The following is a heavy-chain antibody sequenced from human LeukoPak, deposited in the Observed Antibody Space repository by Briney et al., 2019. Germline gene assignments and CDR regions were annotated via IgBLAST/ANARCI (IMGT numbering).Heavy chain of an antibody. D-gene: IGHD6-19*01. J-gene: IGHJ4*02. CDR2: ISNNGGST. CDR3: VKSYSTGWYYDY. Sequence: GESLRLSCSASGFTFKNYDMHWVRVAPGKGLEYVSAISNNGGSTNYADTVNGRLTISRDNSKNTLYLQMSSLRAEDTAVYYCVKSYSTGWYYDYWGQGTLVTVSS. CDR1: GFTFKNYD. V-gene: IGHV3-64D*06.